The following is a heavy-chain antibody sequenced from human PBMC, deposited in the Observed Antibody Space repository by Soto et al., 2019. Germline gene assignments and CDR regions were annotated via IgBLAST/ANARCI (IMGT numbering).Heavy chain of an antibody. D-gene: IGHD3-3*01. CDR2: IYYSGST. V-gene: IGHV4-39*01. CDR3: ARHDSTYYDFWSGYQPLYGMDV. CDR1: GFSIGSSSDY. J-gene: IGHJ6*02. Sequence: SETRSLTCTFSGFSIGSSSDYWGWISQPPGKGLEWIGSIYYSGSTYYNPSLKSRVTISVDTSKNQFSLKLSSVTAADTAVYYCARHDSTYYDFWSGYQPLYGMDVWGQGTTVTVSS.